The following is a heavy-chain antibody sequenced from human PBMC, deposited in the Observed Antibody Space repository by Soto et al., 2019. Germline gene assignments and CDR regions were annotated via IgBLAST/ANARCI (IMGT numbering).Heavy chain of an antibody. CDR1: GFTFSSYA. J-gene: IGHJ4*02. Sequence: QPGGSLRLSCAASGFTFSSYAMSWVRQAPGKGLEWVSAISGSGGSTYYADSVKGRFTISRDNSKNTLYLQMNSLRAEDTAVYYCAKDLDLGVVVAATLATFDYWGQGTLVTVSS. V-gene: IGHV3-23*01. CDR2: ISGSGGST. D-gene: IGHD2-15*01. CDR3: AKDLDLGVVVAATLATFDY.